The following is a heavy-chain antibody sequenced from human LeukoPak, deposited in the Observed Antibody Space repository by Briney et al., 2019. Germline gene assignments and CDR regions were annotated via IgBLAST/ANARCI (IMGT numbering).Heavy chain of an antibody. CDR3: VRHGLGSSWFGFDY. CDR1: GYTFTTYW. CDR2: IYPGDSDP. V-gene: IGHV5-51*01. J-gene: IGHJ4*02. Sequence: GESPKISCKGSGYTFTTYWIGWVRQMPGKGLEWIGIIYPGDSDPRYSPSSQAQVTISADTSISTAYLQWSSLKASDSAMYYCVRHGLGSSWFGFDYWGQGTLVTVSS. D-gene: IGHD6-13*01.